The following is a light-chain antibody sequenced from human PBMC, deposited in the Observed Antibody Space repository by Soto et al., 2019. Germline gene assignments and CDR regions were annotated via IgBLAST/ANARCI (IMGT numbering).Light chain of an antibody. CDR2: YAS. Sequence: EVVMTQSPATLSESPGERVTLSCRASESVHSNLAWYQQKPGQGPSLLIYYASTRVTGVPDRFSGSGSGTAFTLTISSLQSEDFGVYYCQHYSNWPPTFGPGTKVESK. CDR3: QHYSNWPPT. CDR1: ESVHSN. J-gene: IGKJ3*01. V-gene: IGKV3-15*01.